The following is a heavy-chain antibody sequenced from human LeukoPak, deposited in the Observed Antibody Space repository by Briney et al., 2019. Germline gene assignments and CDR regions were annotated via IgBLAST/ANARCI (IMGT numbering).Heavy chain of an antibody. Sequence: GASVKVSCKASGYTFTSYDINWVRQATGQGLEWMGWMNPNSGNTGYAQKFQGRVTMTRNTSISTAYMELSSLRSEGTAVYYCARTDYDILTGYIWFDPWGQGTLVTVSS. CDR2: MNPNSGNT. CDR1: GYTFTSYD. J-gene: IGHJ5*02. D-gene: IGHD3-9*01. CDR3: ARTDYDILTGYIWFDP. V-gene: IGHV1-8*01.